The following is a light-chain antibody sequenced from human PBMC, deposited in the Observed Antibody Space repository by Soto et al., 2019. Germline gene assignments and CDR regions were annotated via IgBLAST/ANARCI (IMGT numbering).Light chain of an antibody. J-gene: IGLJ2*01. CDR2: DKS. CDR3: GTWDSSLSVVV. Sequence: QSVLTQPPSVSAAPGQKVTISCSGSSSNIGNNYVSWYQQLPGTAPKLLIYDKSKRPSGIPDRFSGPKSGASASLGITGLQTGDEADYYCGTWDSSLSVVVFGAGTKLTVL. V-gene: IGLV1-51*01. CDR1: SSNIGNNY.